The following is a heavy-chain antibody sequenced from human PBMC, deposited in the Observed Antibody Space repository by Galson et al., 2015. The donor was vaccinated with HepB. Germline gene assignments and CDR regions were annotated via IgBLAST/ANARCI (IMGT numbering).Heavy chain of an antibody. Sequence: SETLSLTCAVYGGSLSGSYWSWIRQPPGKGLEWLGEINHSESTNYNPSLKSRVTISLDTSKNRFSLKLSSVTAADTAVYFCARGRGRWLQLNALATWGQGTRAPSSS. D-gene: IGHD5-24*01. V-gene: IGHV4-34*01. CDR2: INHSEST. J-gene: IGHJ3*02. CDR1: GGSLSGSY. CDR3: ARGRGRWLQLNALAT.